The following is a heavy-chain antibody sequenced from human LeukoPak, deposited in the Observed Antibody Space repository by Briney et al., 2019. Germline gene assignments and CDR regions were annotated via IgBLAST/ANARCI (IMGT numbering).Heavy chain of an antibody. Sequence: GGSLRLSCAASGFTLSSYSMNWVRQAPGKGLEWVSSISSSSSYIYYADSVKGRFTISRDNAKNSLYLQMNSLRAEDTAVYYCAREAYYYGSGSYYGYYGMDAWGKGTTGTVST. CDR2: ISSSSSYI. D-gene: IGHD3-10*01. CDR1: GFTLSSYS. J-gene: IGHJ6*04. V-gene: IGHV3-21*01. CDR3: AREAYYYGSGSYYGYYGMDA.